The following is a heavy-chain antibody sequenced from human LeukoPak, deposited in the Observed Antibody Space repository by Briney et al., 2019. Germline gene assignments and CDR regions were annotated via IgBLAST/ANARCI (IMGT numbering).Heavy chain of an antibody. CDR2: ISYDGSNK. CDR3: ARDAVYGGYVDY. V-gene: IGHV3-30*04. Sequence: GRSLRLSCAASGFTFSSYAMPGVRQAPGKGLEWGAVISYDGSNKYYADSVKGRFTISRDNSKNTLYLQMNSLRAEDTAVYYCARDAVYGGYVDYWGQGTLVTVSS. CDR1: GFTFSSYA. D-gene: IGHD4/OR15-4a*01. J-gene: IGHJ4*02.